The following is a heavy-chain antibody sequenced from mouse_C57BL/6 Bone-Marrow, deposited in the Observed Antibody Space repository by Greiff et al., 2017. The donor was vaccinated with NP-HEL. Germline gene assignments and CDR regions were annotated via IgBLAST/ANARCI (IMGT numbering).Heavy chain of an antibody. CDR2: ISSGGSYT. V-gene: IGHV5-6*01. D-gene: IGHD2-4*01. Sequence: EVKLMESGGDLVKPGGSLKLSCAASGFTFSSYGMSWVRQTPDKRLEWVATISSGGSYTYYPDSVKGRFTISRDNAKNTLYLQMSSLKSEDTAMYCGASPYDYDFAWFAYWGQGTLVTVSA. J-gene: IGHJ3*01. CDR1: GFTFSSYG. CDR3: ASPYDYDFAWFAY.